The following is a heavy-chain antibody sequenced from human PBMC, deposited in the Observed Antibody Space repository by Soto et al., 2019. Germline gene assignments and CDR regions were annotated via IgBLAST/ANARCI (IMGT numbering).Heavy chain of an antibody. CDR1: GFTFSSYW. CDR2: ISGDGSST. D-gene: IGHD1-26*01. CDR3: TRVLAGANRELDY. Sequence: GGSLRLSCAASGFTFSSYWMHWVRQVPGKGLVWVSRISGDGSSTSYADSVKGRFAISRDNAKNTLYLQMNSLRAEDTAVYYCTRVLAGANRELDYWGQGTLVTVS. V-gene: IGHV3-74*01. J-gene: IGHJ4*02.